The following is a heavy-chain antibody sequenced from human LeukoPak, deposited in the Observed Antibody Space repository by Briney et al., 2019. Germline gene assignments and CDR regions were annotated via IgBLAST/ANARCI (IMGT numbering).Heavy chain of an antibody. V-gene: IGHV3-21*01. D-gene: IGHD3-10*02. CDR2: ISTTSTYI. Sequence: GGSLRLSCAVSGFTFSSYTMNWVRQAPGKGLEWVSSISTTSTYIYFADSVKGRFTISRDNAKNSLYVQMNSLRAEDTAVYYCAELGITMIGGVWGKGTTVTISS. J-gene: IGHJ6*04. CDR3: AELGITMIGGV. CDR1: GFTFSSYT.